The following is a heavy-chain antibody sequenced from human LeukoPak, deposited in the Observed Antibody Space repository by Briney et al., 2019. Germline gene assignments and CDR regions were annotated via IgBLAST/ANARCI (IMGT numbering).Heavy chain of an antibody. CDR2: VYHSGST. V-gene: IGHV4-4*02. Sequence: TPSGTLSLTCGVSGGSISSSYWWSWVRQPPGKGLEWIGEVYHSGSTNYNPSLKSRVTISVDKSKNQFSLNLSSVTAADTAVYYCAKDGFERGDDTDYMDVWGKGTTVTVSS. D-gene: IGHD3-22*01. CDR3: AKDGFERGDDTDYMDV. CDR1: GGSISSSYW. J-gene: IGHJ6*03.